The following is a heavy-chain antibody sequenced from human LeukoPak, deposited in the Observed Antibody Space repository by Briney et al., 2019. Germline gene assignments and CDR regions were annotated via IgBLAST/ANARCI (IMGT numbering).Heavy chain of an antibody. V-gene: IGHV4-59*08. CDR3: ASQGSYSGSYSRWYFDL. D-gene: IGHD1-26*01. CDR1: GGSISSYY. J-gene: IGHJ2*01. Sequence: SETLSLTCTVSGGSISSYYWSCIRQPPGKGLEWIGYIYYSGSTNYNPSLKSRVTISVDTSKNQFSLKLSSVTAADTAVYYCASQGSYSGSYSRWYFDLWGRGTLVTVSS. CDR2: IYYSGST.